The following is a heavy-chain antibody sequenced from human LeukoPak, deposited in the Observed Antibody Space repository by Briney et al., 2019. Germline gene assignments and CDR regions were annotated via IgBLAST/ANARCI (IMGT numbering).Heavy chain of an antibody. V-gene: IGHV4-4*07. CDR1: GGSISSYY. J-gene: IGHJ6*02. Sequence: SETLSLTCNVSGGSISSYYWSWIRQPAGKGLEWIGRIYTSGSTNYNPSLKSRVTMSVDTSKNQFSLKLSSVTAADTAVYYCARLNYDFWSGYQYYYGMDVWGQGTTVTVSS. CDR2: IYTSGST. CDR3: ARLNYDFWSGYQYYYGMDV. D-gene: IGHD3-3*01.